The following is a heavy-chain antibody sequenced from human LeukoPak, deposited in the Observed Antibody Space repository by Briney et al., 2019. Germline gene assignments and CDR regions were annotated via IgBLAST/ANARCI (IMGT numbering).Heavy chain of an antibody. V-gene: IGHV3-74*01. Sequence: GGSLRLSCAASGFTFSSYWMHWVRQAPGKGLVGVSRINSDGSSTSYADSVKGRFTISRDNAKNTLYLQMNSLRAEDTAVYYCARGYCSGGSCPGRAFDIWGQGTMVTVSS. D-gene: IGHD2-15*01. J-gene: IGHJ3*02. CDR1: GFTFSSYW. CDR2: INSDGSST. CDR3: ARGYCSGGSCPGRAFDI.